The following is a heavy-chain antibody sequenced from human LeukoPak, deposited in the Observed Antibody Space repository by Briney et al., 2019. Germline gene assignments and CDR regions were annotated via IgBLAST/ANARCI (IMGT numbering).Heavy chain of an antibody. V-gene: IGHV4-59*01. CDR3: ARGRKNGYNSDWYFDL. CDR1: GGSISSYY. CDR2: IYYSGST. J-gene: IGHJ2*01. Sequence: SETLSLTCTVSGGSISSYYWSWIRQPPGKGLEWIGYIYYSGSTNYNPSLKSRVTISVDTSKNQFSLKLSSVTAADTAVYYCARGRKNGYNSDWYFDLWGRGTLVTVSS. D-gene: IGHD5-24*01.